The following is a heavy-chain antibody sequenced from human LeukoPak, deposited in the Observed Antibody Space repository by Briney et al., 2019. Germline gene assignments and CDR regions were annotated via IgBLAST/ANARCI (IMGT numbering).Heavy chain of an antibody. CDR1: GGSISSSTYY. CDR2: IYYSGNT. D-gene: IGHD6-13*01. J-gene: IGHJ4*02. Sequence: SETLSLTCTVSGGSISSSTYYWGWIRQPPGKGLEWIGSIYYSGNTYYNPSLKSRVTISVDTSKNQFSLRLSSVTAADTAVYYCARVGQLAFDYWGQGTLVTVSS. V-gene: IGHV4-39*07. CDR3: ARVGQLAFDY.